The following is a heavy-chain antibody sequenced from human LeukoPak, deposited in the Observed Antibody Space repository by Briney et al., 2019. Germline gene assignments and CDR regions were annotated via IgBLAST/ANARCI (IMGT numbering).Heavy chain of an antibody. CDR1: GFTFDDYG. CDR2: ISGNGDNT. J-gene: IGHJ4*02. V-gene: IGHV3-23*01. CDR3: ANYLSYGPIG. Sequence: GGSLRLSCAASGFTFDDYGMSWVRQAPGKGLEWVSLISGNGDNTYYADSVKGRFTISRDISKNTLFLQMNSLRAEDTAVYYCANYLSYGPIGWGQGTLVIVSS. D-gene: IGHD3-10*01.